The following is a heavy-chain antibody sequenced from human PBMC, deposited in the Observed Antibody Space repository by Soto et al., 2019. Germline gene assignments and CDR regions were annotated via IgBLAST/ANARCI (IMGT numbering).Heavy chain of an antibody. CDR1: GGTFSSYT. V-gene: IGHV1-69*01. D-gene: IGHD1-26*01. CDR2: ITPTLNIA. CDR3: ARGYYSGINPSSFVY. J-gene: IGHJ4*02. Sequence: QLQLVQSGAEVREPGSSVKVSCKASGGTFSSYTVIWVRQAPGQGLEWMGGITPTLNIAKYEEKFQGRVTITADESTSTVTMHLSSLRSEDTAVYFCARGYYSGINPSSFVYWGQGPLVAVSS.